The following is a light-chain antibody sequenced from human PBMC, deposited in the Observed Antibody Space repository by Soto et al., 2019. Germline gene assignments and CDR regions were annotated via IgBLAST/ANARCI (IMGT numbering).Light chain of an antibody. CDR3: QSYDTSTVV. V-gene: IGLV6-57*04. CDR2: EDN. J-gene: IGLJ2*01. CDR1: SGSIASNS. Sequence: NFMLTQPHSVSESPGKTVTISCTRSSGSIASNSVQWYQQRPGSAPTTVIYEDNPRPSGVPDRFSGSTDVSSNSASLTISGLQTEDEADYYCQSYDTSTVVFGGGTQVTVL.